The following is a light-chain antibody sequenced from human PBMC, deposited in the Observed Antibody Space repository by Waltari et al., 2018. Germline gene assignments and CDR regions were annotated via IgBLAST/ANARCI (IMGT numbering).Light chain of an antibody. J-gene: IGLJ7*01. CDR3: GTWDSSLSGAV. Sequence: QSVLTQPPSVSAAPGQRVTISCSGGSSNIGNKYVSWYRQFPGTAPKLLNYEDSERPSGIPGRFSGSKSGTSATLDITGLQAGDEADYYCGTWDSSLSGAVFGGGTHLTVL. CDR2: EDS. V-gene: IGLV1-51*02. CDR1: SSNIGNKY.